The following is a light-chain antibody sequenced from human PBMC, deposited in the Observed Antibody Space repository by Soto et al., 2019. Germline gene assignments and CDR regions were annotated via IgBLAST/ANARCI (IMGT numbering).Light chain of an antibody. V-gene: IGKV1-5*01. J-gene: IGKJ3*01. Sequence: DIQITQSPSTLSASVRDRVTITCRASQSIGRSLAWYQQKPGKVPKLLIFDASSLESGVPSRFSGSGSGTEFTLTIGSLQPDDFATYYCQQYDTYSGTFGPGTKVDIK. CDR3: QQYDTYSGT. CDR1: QSIGRS. CDR2: DAS.